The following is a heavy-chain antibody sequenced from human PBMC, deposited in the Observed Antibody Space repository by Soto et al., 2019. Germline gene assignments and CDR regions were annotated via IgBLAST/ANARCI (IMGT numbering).Heavy chain of an antibody. Sequence: GGSLRLSCAASGITFRNYAMSWVRQAPGKGLEWVSTISGSGGSTYYADSVKGRFTISRDNSKNALYLQMNSLRAEDTAVYYCAKDPEWELPKYYFDYWGQGTLVTVSS. J-gene: IGHJ4*02. CDR1: GITFRNYA. CDR2: ISGSGGST. V-gene: IGHV3-23*01. D-gene: IGHD1-26*01. CDR3: AKDPEWELPKYYFDY.